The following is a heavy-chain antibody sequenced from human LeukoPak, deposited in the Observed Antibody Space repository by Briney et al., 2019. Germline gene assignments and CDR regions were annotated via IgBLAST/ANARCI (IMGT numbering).Heavy chain of an antibody. J-gene: IGHJ4*02. V-gene: IGHV3-53*01. Sequence: GGSLRLSCAASGFTVSSNYMSWVRQAPREGLEWVSVIYSGGSTYYADSVKGRFTISRDNSKNTLYLQMNSLRAEDTAVYYCVRGLYGGNSVVGYWGQGTLVTASS. CDR2: IYSGGST. D-gene: IGHD4-23*01. CDR3: VRGLYGGNSVVGY. CDR1: GFTVSSNY.